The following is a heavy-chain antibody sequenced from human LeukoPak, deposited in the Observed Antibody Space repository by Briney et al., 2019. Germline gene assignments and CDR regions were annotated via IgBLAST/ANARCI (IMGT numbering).Heavy chain of an antibody. V-gene: IGHV3-23*01. CDR2: ISGSGGNT. J-gene: IGHJ4*02. Sequence: TGGSLRLSCAASGFTFSSYAMSWVRQAPGKGLEWVSSISGSGGNTYYADSVKGRFTISRGNSKNALYLQMNSLRAEDTAVYYCAKRVVVAGFDYWGQGTLVTVSS. CDR3: AKRVVVAGFDY. CDR1: GFTFSSYA. D-gene: IGHD2-2*01.